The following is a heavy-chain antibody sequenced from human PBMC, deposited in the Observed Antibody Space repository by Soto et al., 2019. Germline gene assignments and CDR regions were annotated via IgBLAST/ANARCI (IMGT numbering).Heavy chain of an antibody. J-gene: IGHJ4*02. D-gene: IGHD3-22*01. CDR3: ARDTAYYDSSGYLDY. Sequence: SVKVSCKASGGTFSSYAISWVRQAPGQGLEWMGGIIPIFGTANYAQKFQGRVTITADESTSTAYMELSSLRSEDTAVYYCARDTAYYDSSGYLDYWGQGTLVTVSS. CDR1: GGTFSSYA. CDR2: IIPIFGTA. V-gene: IGHV1-69*13.